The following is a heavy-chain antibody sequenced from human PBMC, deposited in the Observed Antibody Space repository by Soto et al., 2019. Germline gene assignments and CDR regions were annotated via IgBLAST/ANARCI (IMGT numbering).Heavy chain of an antibody. V-gene: IGHV4-30-2*01. Sequence: LSLTCAVSGGSIISGGYSWSWIRQPPGKGLQWIGHIYEGGNTYYTPSLESRVAISTDKSKNQFSLRLSSVTAADTAVYYCVRRSPEDAFDIWGQGTMVTVSS. J-gene: IGHJ3*02. CDR3: VRRSPEDAFDI. CDR1: GGSIISGGYS. CDR2: IYEGGNT.